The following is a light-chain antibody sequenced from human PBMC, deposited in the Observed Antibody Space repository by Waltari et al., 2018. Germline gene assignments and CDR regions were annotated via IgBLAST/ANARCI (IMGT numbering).Light chain of an antibody. CDR2: EVP. CDR3: TLKRGSNTVV. J-gene: IGLJ2*01. Sequence: QSALTQPAAVSGSPGQSIPISSPGASTYIDFYNNVCWYQQYPGKAPKLIIYEVPQRPSGVSTRFSGSKSGTTASLTISGLRAEDEAEYYCTLKRGSNTVVFGGGTKLTVL. CDR1: STYIDFYNN. V-gene: IGLV2-14*01.